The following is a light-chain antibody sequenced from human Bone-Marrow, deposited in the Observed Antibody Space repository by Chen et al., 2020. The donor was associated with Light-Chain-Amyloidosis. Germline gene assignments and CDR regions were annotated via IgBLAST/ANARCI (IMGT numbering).Light chain of an antibody. CDR2: GAS. J-gene: IGKJ1*01. V-gene: IGKV3-15*01. CDR1: QSVSSN. CDR3: LQYSNIPRT. Sequence: EIVMTQSPATLSVSPGERATLSCRASQSVSSNLAWYQQKPGQAPRLLIYGASTRATGIPARFSGSGSGTDFTLTISSLQAEDVAVYYCLQYSNIPRTFGQGTKVEIK.